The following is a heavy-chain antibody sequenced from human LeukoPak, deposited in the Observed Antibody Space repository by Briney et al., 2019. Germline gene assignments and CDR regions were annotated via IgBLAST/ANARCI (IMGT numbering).Heavy chain of an antibody. CDR2: ISGSGGST. CDR3: AKLVRYGDHFKYFDY. V-gene: IGHV3-23*01. J-gene: IGHJ4*02. Sequence: PGGSLRLSCAASGFTFSSYAMSWVRQAPGKGLEWVSAISGSGGSTYYADSVKGRFTIPRDNSKNTLYLQMNSLRAEDTAVYYCAKLVRYGDHFKYFDYWGQGTLVTVSS. D-gene: IGHD4-17*01. CDR1: GFTFSSYA.